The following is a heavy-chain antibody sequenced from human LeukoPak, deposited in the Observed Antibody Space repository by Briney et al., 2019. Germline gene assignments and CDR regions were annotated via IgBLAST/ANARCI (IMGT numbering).Heavy chain of an antibody. Sequence: GGSLRLSCAASGFTFSDYYMSWIRRAPGKGLEWVSYISSSSSYTNYADSVKGRFTISRDNAKNSLYLQMNSLRAEDTAVYYCARESIAVAGTDYWGQGTLVTVSS. V-gene: IGHV3-11*06. CDR1: GFTFSDYY. D-gene: IGHD6-19*01. CDR3: ARESIAVAGTDY. J-gene: IGHJ4*02. CDR2: ISSSSSYT.